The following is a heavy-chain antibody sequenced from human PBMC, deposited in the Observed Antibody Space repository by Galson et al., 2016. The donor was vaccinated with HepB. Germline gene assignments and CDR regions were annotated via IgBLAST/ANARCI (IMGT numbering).Heavy chain of an antibody. CDR3: AREISQYCSGGSCYVLDY. D-gene: IGHD2-15*01. V-gene: IGHV4-31*03. CDR1: GGSISSRGYY. J-gene: IGHJ4*02. Sequence: TLSLTCTVSGGSISSRGYYWSWIRQHPGKGLEWIGYIYYSGNAHYNPSLKSRITISIDTSKNQFSLKLSSVTAADTAVYYCAREISQYCSGGSCYVLDYWGQGTLVTVSS. CDR2: IYYSGNA.